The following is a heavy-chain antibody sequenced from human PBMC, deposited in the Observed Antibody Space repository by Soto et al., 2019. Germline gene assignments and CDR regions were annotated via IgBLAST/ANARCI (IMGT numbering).Heavy chain of an antibody. J-gene: IGHJ4*02. Sequence: SETLSLTCTVSGGSISSGGYYWSWIRQHPGKGLEWIGYIYYSGSTYYNPSLKSRVTISVDTSKNQFSLKPSSVTAADTAVYYCASQSGSYSSSWYSFDYWGQGTLVTVSS. CDR1: GGSISSGGYY. CDR2: IYYSGST. V-gene: IGHV4-31*03. D-gene: IGHD6-13*01. CDR3: ASQSGSYSSSWYSFDY.